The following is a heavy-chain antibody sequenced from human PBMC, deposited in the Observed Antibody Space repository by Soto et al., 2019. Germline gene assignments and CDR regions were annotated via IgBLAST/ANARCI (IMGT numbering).Heavy chain of an antibody. CDR1: GGSFSGYY. Sequence: SETLSLTCAVYGGSFSGYYWSWIRQPPGKGLEWIGEINHSGSTNYNPSLKSRVTISVDTSKNQFSLKLSSVTAADTAVYYCARGRRILTGYYGRKSAEYFQHWGQGTLVTVSS. V-gene: IGHV4-34*01. J-gene: IGHJ1*01. CDR3: ARGRRILTGYYGRKSAEYFQH. CDR2: INHSGST. D-gene: IGHD3-9*01.